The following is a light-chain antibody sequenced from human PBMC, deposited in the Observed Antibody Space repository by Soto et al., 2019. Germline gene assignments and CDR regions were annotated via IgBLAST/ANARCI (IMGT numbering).Light chain of an antibody. J-gene: IGLJ2*01. V-gene: IGLV3-12*02. Sequence: SYELTQPHSVSVATAQMARITCGGNNIGSKAVHWYQQKPGQDPVLVIYSDSNRPSGVSNRFSGSKSGNTASLTISGLQAEDEADYYCSSYTSSSTYVVFGGGTKLTVL. CDR3: SSYTSSSTYVV. CDR2: SDS. CDR1: NIGSKA.